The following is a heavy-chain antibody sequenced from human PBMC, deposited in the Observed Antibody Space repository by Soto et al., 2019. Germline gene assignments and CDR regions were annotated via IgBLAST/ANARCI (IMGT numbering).Heavy chain of an antibody. V-gene: IGHV4-30-2*01. CDR3: ARSVDP. CDR2: MYHSGST. CDR1: GGSISSGGYS. Sequence: TLSLTCAVSGGSISSGGYSWSWIRQPPGKGLEWIGFMYHSGSTYYNPSLKSRVTISIDRSKNQFSLKLSSVTAADTAVYYCARSVDPWGQGTLVTVSS. J-gene: IGHJ5*02.